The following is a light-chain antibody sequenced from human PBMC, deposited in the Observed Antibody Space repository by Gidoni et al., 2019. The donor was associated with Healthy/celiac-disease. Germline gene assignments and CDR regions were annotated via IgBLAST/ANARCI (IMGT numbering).Light chain of an antibody. CDR1: QSVSSSY. Sequence: EIVLTQSPGTLSLSPGDRATLSCRASQSVSSSYLAWYQQKPGQAPRLLIYGASSRATGIPDRFSGSGSGTDFTLTISRLEPEDFAVYYCPQYGSSRWTFGQGTKVEIK. CDR2: GAS. CDR3: PQYGSSRWT. V-gene: IGKV3-20*01. J-gene: IGKJ1*01.